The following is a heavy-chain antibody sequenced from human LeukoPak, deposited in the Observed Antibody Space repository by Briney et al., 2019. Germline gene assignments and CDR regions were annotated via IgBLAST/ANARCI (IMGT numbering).Heavy chain of an antibody. Sequence: GGSLRLSCAASGFNFDDYGMSWVRQVPGKGLEWVSGINWNGGSRGYADSVKGRFTISRGNAKNSVYLQMNSLRSEDTAFYHCARDRCSSTSCYNTPNWFDPWGQGTLVTVSS. D-gene: IGHD2-2*02. V-gene: IGHV3-20*01. CDR1: GFNFDDYG. CDR3: ARDRCSSTSCYNTPNWFDP. J-gene: IGHJ5*02. CDR2: INWNGGSR.